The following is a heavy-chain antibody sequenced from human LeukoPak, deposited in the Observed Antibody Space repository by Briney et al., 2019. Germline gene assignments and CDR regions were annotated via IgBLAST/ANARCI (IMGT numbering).Heavy chain of an antibody. D-gene: IGHD3-10*01. CDR1: GYTFTSYY. Sequence: GASVKVSCKASGYTFTSYYMHWVRQAPGQGLEWMGIINPSGGSTSYAQRFQGRVTMTRDTSTSTVYMELSSLRSEDTAVYYCARDWGISMVRGVIIPLYNWFDPWGQGTLVTVSS. J-gene: IGHJ5*02. CDR2: INPSGGST. V-gene: IGHV1-46*01. CDR3: ARDWGISMVRGVIIPLYNWFDP.